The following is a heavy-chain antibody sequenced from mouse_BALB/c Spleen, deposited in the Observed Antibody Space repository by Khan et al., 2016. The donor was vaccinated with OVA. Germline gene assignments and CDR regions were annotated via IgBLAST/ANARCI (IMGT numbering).Heavy chain of an antibody. V-gene: IGHV3-8*02. CDR1: GDSITTGY. Sequence: VQLKESGPSLVKPSQTLSLTCSVTGDSITTGYWNWIRKFPGNKLEYMGYIIYTGYTYYNPSLKSRISITRHTSNNQYYLQLNSVTDEDTATYXCARATYRAAFGYWGHGTLVAVSA. CDR3: ARATYRAAFGY. CDR2: IIYTGYT. J-gene: IGHJ3*02. D-gene: IGHD6-1*01.